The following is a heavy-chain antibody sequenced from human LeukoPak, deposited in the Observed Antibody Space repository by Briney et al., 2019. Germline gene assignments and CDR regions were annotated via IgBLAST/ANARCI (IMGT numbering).Heavy chain of an antibody. V-gene: IGHV4-39*01. CDR3: ARMVRYFEYFDY. CDR1: GGSISGSSYY. D-gene: IGHD3-9*01. Sequence: SETLSLTCTVSGGSISGSSYYWGWIRQPPGKGLGWIGSIYYSGSNYYNPSLKSRATISVDTSKNQFSLKLSSVTDADTAVYYCARMVRYFEYFDYWGQGTLVTVSS. J-gene: IGHJ4*02. CDR2: IYYSGSN.